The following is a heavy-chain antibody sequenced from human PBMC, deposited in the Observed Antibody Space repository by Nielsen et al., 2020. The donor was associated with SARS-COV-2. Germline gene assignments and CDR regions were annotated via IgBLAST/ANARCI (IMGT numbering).Heavy chain of an antibody. D-gene: IGHD3-9*01. V-gene: IGHV6-1*01. Sequence: WIRQSPSRGLEWLGRTYYRSKWYNDYAVSVKSRITINPDTSKNQFSLQLNPVTPEDTAVYYCARDRYDYDILTGYYGPYYYSMDVWGQGTTVTVSS. J-gene: IGHJ6*02. CDR2: TYYRSKWYN. CDR3: ARDRYDYDILTGYYGPYYYSMDV.